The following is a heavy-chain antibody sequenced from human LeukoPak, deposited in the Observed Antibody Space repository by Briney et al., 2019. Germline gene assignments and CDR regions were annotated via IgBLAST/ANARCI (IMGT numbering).Heavy chain of an antibody. D-gene: IGHD6-19*01. CDR1: GFTFSSYD. CDR3: ARGAPDSSGWYPIDY. J-gene: IGHJ4*02. V-gene: IGHV3-13*05. Sequence: GGSLRLSCAASGFTFSSYDMHWVRQAPGKGLEWVSAICTAGDPYYPGSVKGRFTISRENAKNSLYLQMNSLRAGDTAVYYCARGAPDSSGWYPIDYWGQGTLVTVSS. CDR2: ICTAGDP.